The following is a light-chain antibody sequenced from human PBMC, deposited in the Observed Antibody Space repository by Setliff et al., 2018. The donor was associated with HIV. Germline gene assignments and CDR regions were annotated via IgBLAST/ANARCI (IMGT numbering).Light chain of an antibody. CDR2: GNS. CDR3: QSYDSSLSGYV. Sequence: QSVLTQPPSVSGAPGQRVTISCTGRSSNIGAGYDVHWYQQLPGTAPKVLIYGNSNRPSGVPDRFSGSKSGTSASLAITGLQAEDEADYYCQSYDSSLSGYVFGTGTKVTV. J-gene: IGLJ1*01. CDR1: SSNIGAGYD. V-gene: IGLV1-40*01.